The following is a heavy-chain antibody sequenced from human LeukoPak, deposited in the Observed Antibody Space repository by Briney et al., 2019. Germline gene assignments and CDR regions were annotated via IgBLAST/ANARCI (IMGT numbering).Heavy chain of an antibody. Sequence: MPSETLSLTCTVSGGSISSYYWSWIRQPPGKGLEWIGYIYYSGSTNYNPSLKSRVTISVDTSKNQFSLKLSSVTAADTAVYYCARHNIAVAFDYWGQGTLVTVSS. V-gene: IGHV4-59*01. D-gene: IGHD6-19*01. CDR3: ARHNIAVAFDY. CDR2: IYYSGST. CDR1: GGSISSYY. J-gene: IGHJ4*02.